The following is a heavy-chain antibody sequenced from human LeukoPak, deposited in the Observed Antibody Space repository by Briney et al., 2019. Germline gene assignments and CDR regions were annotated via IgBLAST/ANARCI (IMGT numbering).Heavy chain of an antibody. CDR1: GYTLNENY. D-gene: IGHD3-10*01. Sequence: ASVKVSCKASGYTLNENYLHWVRQAPGQGLEWMGSLNPINGDTKYAHPFNGRVTMTMDTSVTTVYMELKSLTSDDTAVYYCARHDGYGSGRWDWFDPWGQGTLVTVSS. J-gene: IGHJ5*02. CDR3: ARHDGYGSGRWDWFDP. V-gene: IGHV1-2*07. CDR2: LNPINGDT.